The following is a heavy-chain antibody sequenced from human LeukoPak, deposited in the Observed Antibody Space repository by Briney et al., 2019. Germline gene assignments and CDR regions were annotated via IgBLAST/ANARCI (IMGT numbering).Heavy chain of an antibody. CDR2: INHSGST. CDR1: GFTFSDHY. V-gene: IGHV4-34*01. D-gene: IGHD2-2*02. Sequence: PGGSLRLSCAASGFTFSDHYMDWVRQPPGKGLEWIGEINHSGSTNYNPSLKSRVTISVDTSKNQFSLKLSSVTAADTAVYYCARHTVVVPAAIRGFWFDPWGQGTLVTVSS. J-gene: IGHJ5*02. CDR3: ARHTVVVPAAIRGFWFDP.